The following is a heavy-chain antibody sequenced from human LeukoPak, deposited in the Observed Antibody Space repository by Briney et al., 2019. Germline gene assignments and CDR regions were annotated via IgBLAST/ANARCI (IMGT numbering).Heavy chain of an antibody. V-gene: IGHV4-59*01. D-gene: IGHD6-13*01. CDR1: GGSISSYY. J-gene: IGHJ4*02. CDR2: IFHSGST. CDR3: ASAIAAAGPDY. Sequence: SETLSLTCTVSGGSISSYYWSWIRQPPGKGLKWIGYIFHSGSTNYNPSLKSRVTISVDTSKNQFSLKLNSVTAADTAVYYCASAIAAAGPDYWGQGTLVNVSS.